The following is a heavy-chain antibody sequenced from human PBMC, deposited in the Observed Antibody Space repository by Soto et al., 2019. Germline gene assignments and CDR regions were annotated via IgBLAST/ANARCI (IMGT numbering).Heavy chain of an antibody. CDR2: IWYDGRNK. V-gene: IGHV3-33*01. J-gene: IGHJ6*02. D-gene: IGHD3-22*01. Sequence: SXRLSCGAACFTFSTYGMHWVRQAPGEWLEWVAVIWYDGRNKYYADSVKGRFTISRDNSKNSLYLQMNSLRGEDTAVYYCARDQQPYYYDSSGYGIDVWGQGTTVTVYS. CDR3: ARDQQPYYYDSSGYGIDV. CDR1: CFTFSTYG.